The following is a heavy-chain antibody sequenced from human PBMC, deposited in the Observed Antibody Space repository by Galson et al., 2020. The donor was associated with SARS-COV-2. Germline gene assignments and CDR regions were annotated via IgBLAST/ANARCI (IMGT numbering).Heavy chain of an antibody. CDR1: GFTFSSHG. Sequence: QAGGSLRLSCSASGFTFSSHGMHWVRQAPGKGLEWVEVIWYDGSNKYYADSVKGRFTISRDNSKNTLDLQMNSLRAEDTAVYYCARSEHSSGWDDAFDIWGQGTMVTVSS. V-gene: IGHV3-33*01. CDR3: ARSEHSSGWDDAFDI. D-gene: IGHD6-19*01. CDR2: IWYDGSNK. J-gene: IGHJ3*02.